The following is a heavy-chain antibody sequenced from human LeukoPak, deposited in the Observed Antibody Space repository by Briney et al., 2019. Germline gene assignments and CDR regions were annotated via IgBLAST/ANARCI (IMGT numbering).Heavy chain of an antibody. CDR3: ARGHIGMDV. CDR1: GFTFSSWW. J-gene: IGHJ6*04. V-gene: IGHV3-7*01. CDR2: IKQDGSEK. D-gene: IGHD5-12*01. Sequence: GGSLRLSCAVSGFTFSSWWMTWVRQAPGKGLEWVANIKQDGSEKNYVDSVKGRFTISRDNAKNSLDLQMNRLRAEDTAVYYCARGHIGMDVWGRGTTVAVSS.